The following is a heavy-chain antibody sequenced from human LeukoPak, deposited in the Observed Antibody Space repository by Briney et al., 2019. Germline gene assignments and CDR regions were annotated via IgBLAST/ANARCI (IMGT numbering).Heavy chain of an antibody. V-gene: IGHV4-61*02. D-gene: IGHD5-24*01. Sequence: PSQTLSLTCTVSGASISSESYYWTWIRQPAGKRLEWIGRIYNTGSTKYNPSLKSRVTISIDTSKNQFSLKLNSVTAADTAVYYCASVMAVNPDWFDPWGQGTLVTVSS. CDR3: ASVMAVNPDWFDP. CDR1: GASISSESYY. CDR2: IYNTGST. J-gene: IGHJ5*02.